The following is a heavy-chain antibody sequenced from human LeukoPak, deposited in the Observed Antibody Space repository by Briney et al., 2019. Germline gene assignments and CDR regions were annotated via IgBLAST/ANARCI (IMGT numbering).Heavy chain of an antibody. CDR3: AVNYYDSSGYHY. CDR2: IIPIFGTA. V-gene: IGHV1-69*05. D-gene: IGHD3-22*01. Sequence: SVKVSCKASGGTFSSYAISWVRQAPGQGLEWMGGIIPIFGTANYAQKFQGRVTITTDESTSTAYMELSSLRSEDTAVYYCAVNYYDSSGYHYWGQGTLVTVSS. J-gene: IGHJ4*02. CDR1: GGTFSSYA.